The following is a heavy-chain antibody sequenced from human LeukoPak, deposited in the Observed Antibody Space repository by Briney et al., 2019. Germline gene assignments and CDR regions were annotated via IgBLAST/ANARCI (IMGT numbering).Heavy chain of an antibody. CDR3: ARDRFPYSGSYSFEPYDY. Sequence: SVKVSCKASGGTFSSYAISWVRQAPGQGLEWMGRIIPIFGTANYAQKFQGRVTITTDESTSTAYMELSSLRSEDTAVYYCARDRFPYSGSYSFEPYDYWGQGTLVTVSS. CDR1: GGTFSSYA. CDR2: IIPIFGTA. J-gene: IGHJ4*02. V-gene: IGHV1-69*05. D-gene: IGHD1-26*01.